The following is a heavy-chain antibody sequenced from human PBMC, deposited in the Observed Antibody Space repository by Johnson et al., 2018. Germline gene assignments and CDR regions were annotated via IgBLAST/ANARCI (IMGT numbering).Heavy chain of an antibody. CDR1: GFTFDDYA. J-gene: IGHJ3*02. CDR3: AKDGNLWLGAFDI. V-gene: IGHV3-9*01. Sequence: EVQLAETGGALVQPGRSLRLSCAASGFTFDDYALHWVRQAPGKGLGWVSGLRWNSGTIGYAASVKGRFTISRDNAKNSLYLQMNSMRAEDTALYYCAKDGNLWLGAFDIWGQGTMVTVSS. CDR2: LRWNSGTI. D-gene: IGHD2-21*01.